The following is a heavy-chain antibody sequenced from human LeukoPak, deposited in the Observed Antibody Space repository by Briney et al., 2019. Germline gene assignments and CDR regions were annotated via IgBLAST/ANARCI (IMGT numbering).Heavy chain of an antibody. V-gene: IGHV3-33*01. CDR1: GFTFTDYG. Sequence: PGRSLRLSCASSGFTFTDYGMHWVRQAPGRGLEWVAVIRYDGSTIYYADSVKGRFAISRDNSKSTLYLQMNSLRAEDTAVYYCARDLYDSGAYSSPIDYWGQGTLVTVSS. CDR2: IRYDGSTI. J-gene: IGHJ4*02. CDR3: ARDLYDSGAYSSPIDY. D-gene: IGHD3-22*01.